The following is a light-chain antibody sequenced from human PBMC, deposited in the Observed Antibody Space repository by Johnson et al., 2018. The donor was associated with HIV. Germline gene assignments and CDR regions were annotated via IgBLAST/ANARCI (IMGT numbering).Light chain of an antibody. CDR1: SSNIGNNY. J-gene: IGLJ1*01. V-gene: IGLV1-51*01. Sequence: QPVLTQPPSMSAAPGQRVTISCSGSSSNIGNNYVSWYQQVPGAAPKLLIYDNNKRPSGIPDRFSGSKSGTSATLGITGLQTGDEADYYCGTWDSSLSAGEVFGTGTKVTVL. CDR2: DNN. CDR3: GTWDSSLSAGEV.